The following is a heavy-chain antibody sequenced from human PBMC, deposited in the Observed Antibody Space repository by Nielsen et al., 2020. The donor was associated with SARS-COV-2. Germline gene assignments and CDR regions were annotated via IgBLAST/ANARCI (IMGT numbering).Heavy chain of an antibody. CDR1: GFNFHEYS. Sequence: GESLKISCAASGFNFHEYSMNWVRQAPGKGLEWVSLISWDGITTHYADSVKGRFTVSRDNSKNSLYLQMNSLRTEDTAFYYCVRRPAAPRGSEFDYWGQGTLVTVSS. D-gene: IGHD6-25*01. CDR2: ISWDGITT. J-gene: IGHJ4*02. CDR3: VRRPAAPRGSEFDY. V-gene: IGHV3-43*01.